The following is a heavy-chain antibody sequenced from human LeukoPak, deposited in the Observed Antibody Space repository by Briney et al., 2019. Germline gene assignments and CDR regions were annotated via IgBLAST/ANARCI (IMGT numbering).Heavy chain of an antibody. Sequence: GGSLRLSCAASGFTFSTYAMSWVRQAPRRGLEWVSSIIDSGGATYYADSVKGRFTISRDNSKNTLYLQMNSLRAEDTAVYYCAKGRNDDILTGYNWLDPWGQGTLVTVSS. V-gene: IGHV3-23*01. J-gene: IGHJ5*02. CDR1: GFTFSTYA. CDR2: IIDSGGAT. CDR3: AKGRNDDILTGYNWLDP. D-gene: IGHD3-9*01.